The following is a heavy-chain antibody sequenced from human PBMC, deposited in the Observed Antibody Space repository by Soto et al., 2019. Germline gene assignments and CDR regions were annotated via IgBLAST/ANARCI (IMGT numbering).Heavy chain of an antibody. V-gene: IGHV1-8*01. J-gene: IGHJ4*02. CDR3: VRGLEWLRNY. Sequence: QVQLVQSGAEGKKPGASVKVSCKATGYTFTTYDINWVRQATGQGLEWMGWMNPNSGDTGYAQKFQGRVTMTRDTSISTAYMELSTLTSEVTAVYYCVRGLEWLRNYWGQGTLVTVSS. D-gene: IGHD5-12*01. CDR2: MNPNSGDT. CDR1: GYTFTTYD.